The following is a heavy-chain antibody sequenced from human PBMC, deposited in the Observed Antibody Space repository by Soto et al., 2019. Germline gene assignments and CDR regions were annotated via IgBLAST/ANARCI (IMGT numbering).Heavy chain of an antibody. CDR1: EITLNIYW. CDR3: TKDTFGAWDY. D-gene: IGHD3-10*01. V-gene: IGHV3-74*01. CDR2: INPESTTL. J-gene: IGHJ4*02. Sequence: EAQLVESGGGLVQPGGSLTLSCTASEITLNIYWMHWIRQAPGKGLVWVSRINPESTTLTYADSVTGRFTISRDSAKNTLYLHMNCLSAADTAIYYCTKDTFGAWDYWGQGTLVTVSS.